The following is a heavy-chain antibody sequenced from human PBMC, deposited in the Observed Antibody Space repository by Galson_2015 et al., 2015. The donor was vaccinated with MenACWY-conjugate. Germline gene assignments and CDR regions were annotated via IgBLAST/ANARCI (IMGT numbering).Heavy chain of an antibody. V-gene: IGHV3-48*02. CDR3: AGVDSLDGYYFDY. CDR1: GFTFSSYS. J-gene: IGHJ4*02. Sequence: SLRLSCAASGFTFSSYSMNWVRQAPGKGLEWVSYISSSSSTIYYADSVKGRFTISRDNAKNSLYLQMNSLRDEDTAVYYCAGVDSLDGYYFDYWGQGTLVTVSS. CDR2: ISSSSSTI. D-gene: IGHD2-15*01.